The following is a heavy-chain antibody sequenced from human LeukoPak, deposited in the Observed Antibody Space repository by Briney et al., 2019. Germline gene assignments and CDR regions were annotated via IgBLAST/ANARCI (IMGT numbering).Heavy chain of an antibody. CDR1: GDTFSSYA. Sequence: GSSVKVSCKASGDTFSSYAVSWVRQAPGQGLEWMGGFIPMFGTADYRQKFQDRVSITMDESTTTAYMELSSLTSEDTAVYYCARVKLGRPYGPTGDFYNMDVWGKGTTVTVSS. V-gene: IGHV1-69*05. D-gene: IGHD4-17*01. CDR3: ARVKLGRPYGPTGDFYNMDV. J-gene: IGHJ6*03. CDR2: FIPMFGTA.